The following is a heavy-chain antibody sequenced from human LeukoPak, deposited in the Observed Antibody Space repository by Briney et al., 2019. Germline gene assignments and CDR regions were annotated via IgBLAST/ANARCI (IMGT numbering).Heavy chain of an antibody. J-gene: IGHJ5*02. D-gene: IGHD3-10*01. CDR2: ISAYNGNT. CDR1: GYTFTSYG. V-gene: IGHV1-18*01. Sequence: AASVKVSCKASGYTFTSYGISWVRQAPGQGLEWMGWISAYNGNTNYAQKLQVRVTMTTDTSTSTAYMELRSLRSDDTAVYYCARDLYYYGSGSPNWFDPWGQGTLGTVSS. CDR3: ARDLYYYGSGSPNWFDP.